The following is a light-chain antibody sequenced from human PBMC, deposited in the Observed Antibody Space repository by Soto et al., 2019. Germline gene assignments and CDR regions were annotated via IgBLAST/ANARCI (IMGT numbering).Light chain of an antibody. CDR2: TVS. CDR1: SSDVGANIF. CDR3: SSFTTDSTYV. V-gene: IGLV2-14*01. Sequence: QSVLTQPASVSVSPGQSITISCTGTSSDVGANIFVSWYQQHPGKVPKLMIYTVSSRPSGVSQRFSGSKSGNTASLTISGLQAEDEADYYCSSFTTDSTYVFGTGTKVTVL. J-gene: IGLJ1*01.